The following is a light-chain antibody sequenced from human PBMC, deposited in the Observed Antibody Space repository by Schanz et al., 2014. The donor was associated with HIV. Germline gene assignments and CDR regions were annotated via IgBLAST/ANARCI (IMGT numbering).Light chain of an antibody. CDR2: AAS. CDR3: QQYNSYSWT. CDR1: QGISSY. Sequence: IQLTQSPSSLSPSVGDRVTITCRASQGISSYLAWYQQKPGEAPKLLIYAASTLHSGVPSRFSGRGSGTDFTLTISSLQPEDFATYYCQQYNSYSWTFGQGTKVEIK. J-gene: IGKJ1*01. V-gene: IGKV1-9*01.